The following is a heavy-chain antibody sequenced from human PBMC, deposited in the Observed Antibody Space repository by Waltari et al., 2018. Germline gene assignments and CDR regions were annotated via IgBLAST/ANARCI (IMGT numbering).Heavy chain of an antibody. CDR2: INHSGST. V-gene: IGHV4-34*01. D-gene: IGHD3-3*01. CDR1: GGSFSGYY. J-gene: IGHJ4*02. Sequence: QVQLQQWGAGLLKPSETLSLTCAVYGGSFSGYYWSWIRQPPGKGLEWIGEINHSGSTNYNPSLKSRGTISVDTSKNQCSLKLSSVTAADTAVYYCARGGHVLRFLEWGGDYWGQGTLVTVSS. CDR3: ARGGHVLRFLEWGGDY.